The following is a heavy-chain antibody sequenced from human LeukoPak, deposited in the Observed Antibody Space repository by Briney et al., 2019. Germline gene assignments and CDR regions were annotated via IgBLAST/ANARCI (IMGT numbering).Heavy chain of an antibody. CDR2: IYYSGST. J-gene: IGHJ6*02. D-gene: IGHD5-18*01. V-gene: IGHV4-59*08. CDR1: GGSISSYY. CDR3: ARVTYYYYYGMDV. Sequence: SETLSLTCTVSGGSISSYYWSWIRQPPGKGLEWIGYIYYSGSTNYNPSLKSRVTISVDTSKNQFSLKLSSVTAADTAVYYCARVTYYYYYGMDVWGQGTTVTVSS.